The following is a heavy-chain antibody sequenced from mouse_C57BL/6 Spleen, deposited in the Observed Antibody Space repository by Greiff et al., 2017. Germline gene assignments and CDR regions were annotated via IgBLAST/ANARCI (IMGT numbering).Heavy chain of an antibody. CDR2: IDPSDSYT. J-gene: IGHJ4*01. D-gene: IGHD1-1*01. Sequence: VQLQQPGAELVKPGASVKLSCKASGYTFTSYWMQWVKPRPGQGLEWIGEIDPSDSYTNYNQKFKGKATLTVDTSSSTAYMQLSSLTSEDSAVYYCASPITTVVAPYAMDYWGQGTSVTVSS. V-gene: IGHV1-50*01. CDR1: GYTFTSYW. CDR3: ASPITTVVAPYAMDY.